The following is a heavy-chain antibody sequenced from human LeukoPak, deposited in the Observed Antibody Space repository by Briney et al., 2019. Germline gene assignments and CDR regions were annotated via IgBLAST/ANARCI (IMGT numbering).Heavy chain of an antibody. Sequence: GGSLRLSCVASGFSFSTYWMRWDRQAPGKGLEWVANIKKDGRDKYYVDSVKGRFTISRDNAKNSLYLQMNSLRVEDTAVYYCARGFRSVTTWGYFDYWGQGALVTVSS. CDR1: GFSFSTYW. CDR3: ARGFRSVTTWGYFDY. D-gene: IGHD4-17*01. CDR2: IKKDGRDK. V-gene: IGHV3-7*01. J-gene: IGHJ4*02.